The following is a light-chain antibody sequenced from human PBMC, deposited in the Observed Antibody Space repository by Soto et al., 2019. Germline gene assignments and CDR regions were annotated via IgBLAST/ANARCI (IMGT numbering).Light chain of an antibody. CDR3: CSYAGSYTLV. CDR2: DVH. CDR1: SSDVGGHNY. J-gene: IGLJ3*02. V-gene: IGLV2-11*01. Sequence: QSALTQPRSVSGSPGQSVTISCTGTSSDVGGHNYVSWYQQHPGKAPKLMTYDVHKRPSGVPYRFSGSKSGNTASLTISGLRAEDEADYYCCSYAGSYTLVFGGGTKLTVL.